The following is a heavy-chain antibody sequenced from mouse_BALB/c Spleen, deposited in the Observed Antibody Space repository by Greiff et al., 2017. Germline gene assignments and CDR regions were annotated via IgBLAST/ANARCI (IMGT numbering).Heavy chain of an antibody. V-gene: IGHV1-5*01. D-gene: IGHD1-1*01. Sequence: VQLQQSGTVLARPGASVKMSCKASGYTFTSYWMHWVKQRPGQGLEWIGAIYPGNSDTSYNQKFKGKAKLTAVTSTSTAYMELSSLTNEDSAVYYCTRYRSSYWYFDVWGAGTTVTVSS. CDR3: TRYRSSYWYFDV. CDR1: GYTFTSYW. CDR2: IYPGNSDT. J-gene: IGHJ1*01.